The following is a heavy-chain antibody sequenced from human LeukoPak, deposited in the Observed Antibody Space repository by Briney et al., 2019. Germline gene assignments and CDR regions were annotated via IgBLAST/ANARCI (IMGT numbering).Heavy chain of an antibody. CDR2: IYTSGST. Sequence: PSETLSLTCTVSGGSISSYYWSWIRQPAGKGLEWIGRIYTSGSTNYNPSLKSRVTMSVDTSKNQFSLKLSSVTAADTAVYYCARERGLGSGSYGGISHLFDPWGQGTLVTVSS. J-gene: IGHJ5*02. V-gene: IGHV4-4*07. CDR1: GGSISSYY. D-gene: IGHD1-26*01. CDR3: ARERGLGSGSYGGISHLFDP.